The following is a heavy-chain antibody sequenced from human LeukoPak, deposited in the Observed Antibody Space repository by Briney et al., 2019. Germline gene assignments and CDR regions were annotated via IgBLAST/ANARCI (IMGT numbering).Heavy chain of an antibody. CDR1: GGSISSGGYS. J-gene: IGHJ3*02. Sequence: PAETLSFTWVVSGGSISSGGYSWNWIRQPPGKGLAWIGYIYNSGTTSYNPSIKSRVTMAVDPSKNHFSQKLSSVTPADPAVYYCATLRYFDWLYTSTGDDAFDIWGQGTMVTVSS. CDR3: ATLRYFDWLYTSTGDDAFDI. D-gene: IGHD3-9*01. CDR2: IYNSGTT. V-gene: IGHV4-30-4*07.